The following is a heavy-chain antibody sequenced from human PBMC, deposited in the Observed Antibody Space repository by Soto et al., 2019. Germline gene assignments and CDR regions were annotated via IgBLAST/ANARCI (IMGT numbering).Heavy chain of an antibody. CDR1: GFSFSNAW. Sequence: GGSLRLSCAASGFSFSNAWMSWVRQASGKGLEWVGRIRSKANSYATAYAASVKGRFTISRDDSKNTAYLQMNSLKTEDTAVYYCTRLAGGAYTNRVDYWGQGTLVTVSS. J-gene: IGHJ4*02. D-gene: IGHD4-17*01. CDR2: IRSKANSYAT. CDR3: TRLAGGAYTNRVDY. V-gene: IGHV3-73*01.